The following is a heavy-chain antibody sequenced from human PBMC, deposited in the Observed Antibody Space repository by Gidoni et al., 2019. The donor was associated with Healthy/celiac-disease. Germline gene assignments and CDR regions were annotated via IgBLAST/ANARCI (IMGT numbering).Heavy chain of an antibody. D-gene: IGHD3-3*01. CDR1: GGTFSSYA. J-gene: IGHJ6*02. V-gene: IGHV1-69*04. CDR2: IIPILGIA. CDR3: ARVGYDFWSGYPYYYYGMDV. Sequence: QVQLVQSGAEVKKPGSSVKVSCKASGGTFSSYAISWVRQAPGQGLEWMGRIIPILGIANYAQKFQGRVTITADKSTSTAYMELSSLRSEDTAVYYCARVGYDFWSGYPYYYYGMDVWGQGTTVTVSS.